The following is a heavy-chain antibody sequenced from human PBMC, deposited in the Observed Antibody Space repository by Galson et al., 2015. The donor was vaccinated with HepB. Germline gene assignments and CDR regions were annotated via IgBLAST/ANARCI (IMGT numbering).Heavy chain of an antibody. Sequence: WVRQMPGKGLERMGRIDPSDSYTNYSPSFQGHVTISADKSISTAYLQWSSLKASDTAMYYCARHLTYGSGRISYYYYGMDVWGQGTTVTVSS. V-gene: IGHV5-10-1*01. CDR3: ARHLTYGSGRISYYYYGMDV. J-gene: IGHJ6*02. D-gene: IGHD3-10*01. CDR2: IDPSDSYT.